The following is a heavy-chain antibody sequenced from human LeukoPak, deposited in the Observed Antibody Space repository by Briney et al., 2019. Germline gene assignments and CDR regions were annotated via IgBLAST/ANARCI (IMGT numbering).Heavy chain of an antibody. D-gene: IGHD3-10*02. CDR1: GFVFSSFT. Sequence: PGGSLRLSCAASGFVFSSFTINWVRQPPGKGLEWVASISSDSSYVQYADSVEGRFTISRDNGKNSLDLHMDSLRVEDTGMYYCASGNGLFGDWGQGTLVTVSS. CDR3: ASGNGLFGD. CDR2: ISSDSSYV. J-gene: IGHJ4*02. V-gene: IGHV3-21*06.